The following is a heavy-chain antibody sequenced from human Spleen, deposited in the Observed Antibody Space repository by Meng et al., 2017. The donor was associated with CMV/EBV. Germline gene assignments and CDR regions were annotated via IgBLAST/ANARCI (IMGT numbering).Heavy chain of an antibody. J-gene: IGHJ4*02. CDR2: ISTSGRDI. D-gene: IGHD2-8*01. V-gene: IGHV3-21*01. CDR3: ARMYCTDGICSTPLDY. Sequence: GESLKISCAASGFTFDDYAMHWVRQPPGKGLEWVSCISTSGRDIYYADSVKGRFTISRDNTKNSLFLQMNSLTAADTAVYYCARMYCTDGICSTPLDYWGQGTLVTVSS. CDR1: GFTFDDYA.